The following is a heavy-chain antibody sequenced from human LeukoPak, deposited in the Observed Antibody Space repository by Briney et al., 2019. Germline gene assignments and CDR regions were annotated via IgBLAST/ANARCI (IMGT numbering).Heavy chain of an antibody. J-gene: IGHJ3*02. CDR3: AKPSFSRGTAMADAFDI. CDR2: VSYDGSNK. D-gene: IGHD5-18*01. CDR1: GFTFSSYG. Sequence: GGSLRLSCAASGFTFSSYGRHWVRQAPGKGRGWGAVVSYDGSNKYYADSVKGRFTISRDNSKHTLYLQMNSLRAEDTAVYYCAKPSFSRGTAMADAFDIWGQGTMVTVSS. V-gene: IGHV3-30*18.